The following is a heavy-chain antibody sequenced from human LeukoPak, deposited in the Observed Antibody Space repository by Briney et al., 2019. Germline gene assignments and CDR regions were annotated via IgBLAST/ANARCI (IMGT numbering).Heavy chain of an antibody. Sequence: GESLKISCSGSGYSFPIYWIGWVRQMPGKGLEWMGIIYPADSDTRYSPSFQGQVTISADKSISTAYLQWSSLKASDTAMYYRARQYMTSAPFDYWGQGTQVTVSS. J-gene: IGHJ4*02. CDR1: GYSFPIYW. D-gene: IGHD3-16*01. V-gene: IGHV5-51*01. CDR2: IYPADSDT. CDR3: ARQYMTSAPFDY.